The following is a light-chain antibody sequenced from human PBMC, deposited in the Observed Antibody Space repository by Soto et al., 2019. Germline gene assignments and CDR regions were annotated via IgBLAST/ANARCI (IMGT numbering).Light chain of an antibody. J-gene: IGKJ4*01. CDR2: AAS. CDR3: QKYNSAPLT. CDR1: QDIEKI. V-gene: IGKV1-27*01. Sequence: DIQMTQSPSSLSASVGDRVTITCRASQDIEKILAWYQQKPGKVPKLLIRAASTLQSGVPSRFSGSGSGTDFTLSISSLQSEDFATYYCQKYNSAPLTFGGGTKVEIK.